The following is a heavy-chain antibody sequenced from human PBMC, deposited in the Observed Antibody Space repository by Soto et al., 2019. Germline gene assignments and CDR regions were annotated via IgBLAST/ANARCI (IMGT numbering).Heavy chain of an antibody. CDR1: GFTFSSYW. V-gene: IGHV3-23*01. Sequence: GGSLRLSCAASGFTFSSYWMSWVRQAPGKGLEWVANISGSGGDKHYVDSAKGRFTISRDSSKSTLYLQMNSLRAEDTAFYYCAKDRYCSSTSCYAGFDYWGQGTLVTVSS. CDR3: AKDRYCSSTSCYAGFDY. J-gene: IGHJ4*02. D-gene: IGHD2-2*01. CDR2: ISGSGGDK.